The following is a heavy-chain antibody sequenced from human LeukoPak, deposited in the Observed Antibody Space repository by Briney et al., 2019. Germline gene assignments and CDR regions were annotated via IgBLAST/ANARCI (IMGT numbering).Heavy chain of an antibody. CDR3: ARGRARYCSSTSCYRIRLCYFDY. J-gene: IGHJ4*02. D-gene: IGHD2-2*02. V-gene: IGHV4-34*01. CDR1: GGSFSGYY. Sequence: SETLSLTCAVYGGSFSGYYWSWIRQPPGKGLEWIGEINHSGSTNYNPSLKSRVTISVDTSKNQFSLKLSSVTVADTAVYYCARGRARYCSSTSCYRIRLCYFDYWGQGTLVTVSS. CDR2: INHSGST.